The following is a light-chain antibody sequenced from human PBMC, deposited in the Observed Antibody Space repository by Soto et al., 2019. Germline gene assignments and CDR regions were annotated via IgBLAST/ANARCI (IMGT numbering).Light chain of an antibody. CDR2: RNN. CDR1: SSNIGSNY. CDR3: AAWDDSLSEV. V-gene: IGLV1-47*01. J-gene: IGLJ1*01. Sequence: QSVLTQPLSASGTPGQRVTISCSGSSSNIGSNYVYWYQQLPGTAPKLLIYRNNQRPSGVPDRFSGSKSGTSASLAISGLRSEDEAAYYCAAWDDSLSEVFGTGTKVTVL.